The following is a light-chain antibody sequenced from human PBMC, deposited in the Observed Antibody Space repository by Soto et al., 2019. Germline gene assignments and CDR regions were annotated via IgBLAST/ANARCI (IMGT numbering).Light chain of an antibody. CDR1: QSVVTN. J-gene: IGKJ1*01. CDR2: GAS. Sequence: EIGMTQSPSTLSVSAGERATLSCRASQSVVTNLAWYRQKPGQAPRLLIFGASTRATGIPARFSGGGYGTEFNLTITSLQSEDFAVYYCQQYDIWPRTFGQGTKVDIK. CDR3: QQYDIWPRT. V-gene: IGKV3-15*01.